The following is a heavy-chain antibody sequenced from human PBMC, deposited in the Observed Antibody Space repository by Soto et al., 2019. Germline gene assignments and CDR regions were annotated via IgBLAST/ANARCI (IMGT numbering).Heavy chain of an antibody. CDR3: ARRSFASSGPTAPNFDY. Sequence: SETLSLTCTVSGGSISSNNYYWGWIRQPPGKGLEWIGTIHYSGSTYYNQSLKSRVTISVDTSNNQFSLKMSSVTAADTAVYYCARRSFASSGPTAPNFDYWGQGTQVTVSS. CDR2: IHYSGST. V-gene: IGHV4-39*01. CDR1: GGSISSNNYY. J-gene: IGHJ4*02. D-gene: IGHD3-22*01.